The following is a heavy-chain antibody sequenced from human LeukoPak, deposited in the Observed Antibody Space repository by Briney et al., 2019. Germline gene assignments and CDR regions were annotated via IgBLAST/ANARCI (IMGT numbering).Heavy chain of an antibody. Sequence: GGSLRLSCAASGFTFSDFWMHWVRQAPGKGLVWVSRINSGGTVTNYADSVKGRFTISRDNSKNTLYLQMNSLRAEDTAVYYCAKDRGGYSGSQKGYNWFDPWGQGTLVTVSS. CDR2: INSGGTVT. CDR3: AKDRGGYSGSQKGYNWFDP. CDR1: GFTFSDFW. J-gene: IGHJ5*02. V-gene: IGHV3-74*01. D-gene: IGHD1-26*01.